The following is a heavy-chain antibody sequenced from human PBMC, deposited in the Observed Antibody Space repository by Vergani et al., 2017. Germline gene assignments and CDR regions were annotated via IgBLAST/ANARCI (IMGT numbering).Heavy chain of an antibody. CDR2: IRSKANSYAT. Sequence: EVQLVESGGGLVQPGGSLKLSCAASGFTFSGSAMHWVRQASGKGLEWVGRIRSKANSYATAYAASVKGRFTISRDDSKNTAYLQMNSLRAEDTAVYYCARGTGGGNPDLGYWGQGTLVTVSS. V-gene: IGHV3-73*01. CDR1: GFTFSGSA. D-gene: IGHD4-23*01. J-gene: IGHJ4*02. CDR3: ARGTGGGNPDLGY.